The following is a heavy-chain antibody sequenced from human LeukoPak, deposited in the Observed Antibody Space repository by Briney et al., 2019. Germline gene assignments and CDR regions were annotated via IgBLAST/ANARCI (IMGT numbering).Heavy chain of an antibody. CDR2: MNPNSGNT. Sequence: GASVNVSCKASGGTFSRYAISWVRQAPGQGLEWMGWMNPNSGNTGYAQKFQGRVTMTRNTSISTAYMELSSLRSEDTAVYYCARGLRTDGSAFDIWGQGTMVTVSS. D-gene: IGHD3/OR15-3a*01. J-gene: IGHJ3*02. CDR3: ARGLRTDGSAFDI. V-gene: IGHV1-8*01. CDR1: GGTFSRYA.